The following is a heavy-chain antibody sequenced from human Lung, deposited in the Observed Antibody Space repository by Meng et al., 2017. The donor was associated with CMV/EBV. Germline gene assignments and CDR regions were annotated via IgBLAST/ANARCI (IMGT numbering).Heavy chain of an antibody. V-gene: IGHV3-7*01. CDR3: ARAGRSSGRIDD. Sequence: ESXKISXAASGFTFSSYWMSWVRQAPGKGLEWVANIKQDGSEKYYVDSVKGRFTISRDNAKNSLYLQMNSLRAEDTAVYYCARAGRSSGRIDDWGQGTLVNGYS. J-gene: IGHJ4*02. CDR2: IKQDGSEK. CDR1: GFTFSSYW. D-gene: IGHD6-19*01.